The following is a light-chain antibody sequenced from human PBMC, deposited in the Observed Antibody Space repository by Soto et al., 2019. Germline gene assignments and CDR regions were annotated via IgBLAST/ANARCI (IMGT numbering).Light chain of an antibody. CDR2: RNS. Sequence: QSVLTQPPSASGTPGQRVTISCSGSSSNIGSNYVYWYQQLPGTVPQLLIYRNSERPSGVPDRFSGSKSGTSASLAISGLRSEDEADYYCAAWDDSRSGVVFGGVTKLTVL. J-gene: IGLJ2*01. V-gene: IGLV1-47*01. CDR3: AAWDDSRSGVV. CDR1: SSNIGSNY.